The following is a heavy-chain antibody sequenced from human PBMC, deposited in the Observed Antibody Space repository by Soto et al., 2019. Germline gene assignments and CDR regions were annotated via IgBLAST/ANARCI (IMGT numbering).Heavy chain of an antibody. Sequence: HPGGSLRLSCAASGFTFSSYGMHWVRQAPGKGLECVAVISYDGSNKYYADSVKGRFTISRDNSKNTLYLQMNSLRAEDAAVYYCAADSSAGYWGQGTLVTVYS. J-gene: IGHJ4*02. CDR3: AADSSAGY. D-gene: IGHD3-22*01. V-gene: IGHV3-30*03. CDR1: GFTFSSYG. CDR2: ISYDGSNK.